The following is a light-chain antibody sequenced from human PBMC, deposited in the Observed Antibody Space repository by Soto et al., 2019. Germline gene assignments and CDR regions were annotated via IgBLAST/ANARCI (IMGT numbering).Light chain of an antibody. V-gene: IGLV2-14*01. J-gene: IGLJ2*01. CDR1: SSDVGSYNY. CDR3: SSYTSTNTLI. Sequence: QSALTQPASVSGSPGQSITICCTGTSSDVGSYNYVSWYQQNPGKAPKLIIHDVSNRPSGVSNRFSGSKSGNTASLTISGLQAEDEANYYCSSYTSTNTLIFGGGTKVTVL. CDR2: DVS.